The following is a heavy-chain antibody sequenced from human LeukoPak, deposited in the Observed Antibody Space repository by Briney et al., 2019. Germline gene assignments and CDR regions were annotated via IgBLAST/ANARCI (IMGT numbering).Heavy chain of an antibody. CDR3: ARGSDSSSWYSPSDY. CDR2: INPDSGAT. J-gene: IGHJ4*02. V-gene: IGHV1-2*02. CDR1: GYTFIGYY. D-gene: IGHD6-13*01. Sequence: ASVKVSCKASGYTFIGYYMHWVRQAPGQGLEWMGWINPDSGATNSAQKFQGRATMTRDTSTSTAYMELSRLRSDDTAVYYCARGSDSSSWYSPSDYWGQGTLVTSPQ.